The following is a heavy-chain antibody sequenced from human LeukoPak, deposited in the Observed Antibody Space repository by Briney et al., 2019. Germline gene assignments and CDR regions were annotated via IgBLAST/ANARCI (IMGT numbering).Heavy chain of an antibody. Sequence: GGSLRLSCAASGFTFSSYAMHWVRQAPGKGLEWVAVISYDGSNKYYADSVKGRFTISRDNSKNTLYLQMNSLRAEDTAVYYCAKDDTIFGVGGEFDPWGQGTLVTVSS. V-gene: IGHV3-30-3*01. CDR1: GFTFSSYA. CDR3: AKDDTIFGVGGEFDP. D-gene: IGHD3-3*01. J-gene: IGHJ5*02. CDR2: ISYDGSNK.